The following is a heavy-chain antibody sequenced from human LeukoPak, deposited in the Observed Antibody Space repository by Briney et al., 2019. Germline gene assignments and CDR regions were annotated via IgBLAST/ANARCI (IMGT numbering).Heavy chain of an antibody. D-gene: IGHD2-2*01. V-gene: IGHV4-30-4*01. CDR3: ASAPIVVVPAATYYYGMDV. CDR1: GGSISSGDYY. J-gene: IGHJ6*02. CDR2: IYYSGST. Sequence: SQTLSLTCTVSGGSISSGDYYWSWIRQPPGKGLEWIGYIYYSGSTYYNPSLKSRVTISVDTSKNQFSLKLSFVTAADTAVYYCASAPIVVVPAATYYYGMDVWGQGTTVTVSS.